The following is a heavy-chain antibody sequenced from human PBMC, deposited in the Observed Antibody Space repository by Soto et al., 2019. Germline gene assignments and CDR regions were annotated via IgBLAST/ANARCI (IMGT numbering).Heavy chain of an antibody. V-gene: IGHV1-18*01. CDR3: AXXXSSSWSHDSSAGFDI. CDR1: GYTLTSYG. D-gene: IGHD6-13*01. Sequence: ASVKVSCKASGYTLTSYGISWVRQAPGQGLEWMGWISAYNGNTNYAQKLQGRVTMTTDTSTSTAYMELRSLRSDDTAVYYCAXXXSSSWSHDSSAGFDIXGQGTMVTVSS. J-gene: IGHJ3*02. CDR2: ISAYNGNT.